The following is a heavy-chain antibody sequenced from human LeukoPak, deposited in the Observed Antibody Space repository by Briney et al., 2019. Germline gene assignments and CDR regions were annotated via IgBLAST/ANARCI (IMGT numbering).Heavy chain of an antibody. CDR3: ARGFFISGWGGDCSSFDF. D-gene: IGHD2-21*02. V-gene: IGHV1-2*02. CDR2: INPNSGGT. CDR1: GYTFTTYH. J-gene: IGHJ4*02. Sequence: ASVKVSCQASGYTFTTYHMHWVRQAPGHGLEWMGWINPNSGGTNYAQKFQGRVAMARDTSIGTAYMELSRLTSDDTAVYFCARGFFISGWGGDCSSFDFWGQGTLVTVSS.